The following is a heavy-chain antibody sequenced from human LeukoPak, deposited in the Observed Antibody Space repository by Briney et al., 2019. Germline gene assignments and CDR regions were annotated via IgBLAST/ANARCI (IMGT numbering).Heavy chain of an antibody. CDR2: INHSGST. Sequence: SETLSLTCAVYGGSFSGYYWSWIRQPPGKGLEWIGEINHSGSTNYNPSLKSRVTISVDTSKNQFSLKLSSVTAADTAVYYCARLSYCSSTSCYSIWFDPWGQGTLVTVSS. V-gene: IGHV4-34*01. D-gene: IGHD2-2*01. CDR1: GGSFSGYY. J-gene: IGHJ5*02. CDR3: ARLSYCSSTSCYSIWFDP.